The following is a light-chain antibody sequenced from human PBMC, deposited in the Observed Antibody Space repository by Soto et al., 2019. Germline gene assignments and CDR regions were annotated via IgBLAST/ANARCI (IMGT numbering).Light chain of an antibody. Sequence: QSVLTQPPSASGTPGQRVTSPCSGSTSNIGSNSVNWYQQLPGKAPKLLMYSSNQRPSGVTDRFSGSKSGTSASLAISARQSEDEADYYCGAWDDSLNGVVFGGGTKLTVL. CDR2: SSN. CDR3: GAWDDSLNGVV. V-gene: IGLV1-44*01. CDR1: TSNIGSNS. J-gene: IGLJ2*01.